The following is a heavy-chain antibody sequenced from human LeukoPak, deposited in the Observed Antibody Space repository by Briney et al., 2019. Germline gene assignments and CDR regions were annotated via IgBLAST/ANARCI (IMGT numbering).Heavy chain of an antibody. J-gene: IGHJ5*02. Sequence: RTGGSLRLSCAASGFTLSNCDMNWVRQAPGKGLEWVSSISTSSRYIYYKDSVRGRFTISRDDAKNSLYLEMNSLRAEDTAVYYCARADCSNSTCYSRRSWFDPWGQGTLVTVSS. CDR3: ARADCSNSTCYSRRSWFDP. D-gene: IGHD2-2*01. V-gene: IGHV3-21*03. CDR1: GFTLSNCD. CDR2: ISTSSRYI.